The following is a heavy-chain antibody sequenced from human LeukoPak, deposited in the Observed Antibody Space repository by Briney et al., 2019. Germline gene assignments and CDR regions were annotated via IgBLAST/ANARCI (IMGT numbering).Heavy chain of an antibody. D-gene: IGHD2-2*01. V-gene: IGHV1-18*01. Sequence: GASVKVSCKASGYTFTSYGISWVRQAPGQGLEWLGWISGYNGNTNYVQKLQGRVTMTTDTSTNTAYMELRSLRSDDTAVYYCAREYCSSTGCFFKRYFDYWGQGTLVAVSS. CDR2: ISGYNGNT. CDR3: AREYCSSTGCFFKRYFDY. J-gene: IGHJ4*02. CDR1: GYTFTSYG.